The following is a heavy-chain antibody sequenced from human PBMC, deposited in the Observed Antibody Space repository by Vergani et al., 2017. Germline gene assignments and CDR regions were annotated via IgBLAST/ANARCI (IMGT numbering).Heavy chain of an antibody. J-gene: IGHJ4*02. Sequence: QVQRQQWGAGLLKLSETLSLTCTVYGASLSDYYWKWIRQPPGKGLEWIGEINHGGRTNFNPSLNSRTTMSIDTSKNQFSLRLRSVTAADTAVCYCAREPKKSSFDFLGAWRSSYWDQGLLVTVSS. CDR2: INHGGRT. D-gene: IGHD3-3*01. CDR1: GASLSDYY. CDR3: AREPKKSSFDFLGAWRSSY. V-gene: IGHV4-34*01.